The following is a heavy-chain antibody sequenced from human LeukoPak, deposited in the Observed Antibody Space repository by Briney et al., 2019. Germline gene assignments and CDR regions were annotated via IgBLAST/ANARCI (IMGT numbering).Heavy chain of an antibody. CDR2: IYYSGST. J-gene: IGHJ4*02. Sequence: SETLSLTCTVSGGSISSSSYYWGWIRQPPGQGLEWLGSIYYSGSTYYNPPLNRRVTISVDTSKNQCALKLSSVTAADTAVYYCVRGAYYDFWSGYYSFDYWGQGTLVTVSS. CDR1: GGSISSSSYY. CDR3: VRGAYYDFWSGYYSFDY. D-gene: IGHD3-3*01. V-gene: IGHV4-39*01.